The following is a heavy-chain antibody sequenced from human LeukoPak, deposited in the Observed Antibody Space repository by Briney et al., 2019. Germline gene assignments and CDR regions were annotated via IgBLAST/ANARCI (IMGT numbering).Heavy chain of an antibody. D-gene: IGHD4-23*01. CDR2: ISAYNGNT. CDR3: ARRRNYGGNSGDDY. J-gene: IGHJ4*02. V-gene: IGHV1-18*01. Sequence: GASVNVFCKASGYTFTIYGISWVRQAPGQGLEWMGWISAYNGNTNYAQKLQGRVTMTTDTSTSTAYMELRSLRSDDTAVYYCARRRNYGGNSGDDYWGQGTLVTVSS. CDR1: GYTFTIYG.